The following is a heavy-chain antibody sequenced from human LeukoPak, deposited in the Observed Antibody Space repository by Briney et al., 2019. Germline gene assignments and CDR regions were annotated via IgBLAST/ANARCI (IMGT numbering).Heavy chain of an antibody. CDR3: PRGLGWSYKTFDY. CDR2: INTNTGNP. CDR1: GYTFTSYG. D-gene: IGHD1-26*01. Sequence: GASVKVSCKASGYTFTSYGISWVRQAPGQGLEWMGWINTNTGNPTSAQGFTGRFVFSLDTSVSTAYLQISSLKAEDTAEYYCPRGLGWSYKTFDYWGQGTLVTVSS. V-gene: IGHV7-4-1*02. J-gene: IGHJ4*02.